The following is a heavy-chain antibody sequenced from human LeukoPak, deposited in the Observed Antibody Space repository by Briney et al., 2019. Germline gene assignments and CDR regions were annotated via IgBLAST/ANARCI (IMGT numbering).Heavy chain of an antibody. J-gene: IGHJ3*01. V-gene: IGHV3-30-3*01. CDR1: GFTFNSFA. Sequence: GGSLRLSFVASGFTFNSFAMHWVRQAPGKGLEWVAVISYDGSKRYYADSGKGRFTISRDNSKNATYLEMNSMRVGDTAIYYCTRDHYPGIARGGACNFWGQGTMVTVSS. D-gene: IGHD2/OR15-2a*01. CDR2: ISYDGSKR. CDR3: TRDHYPGIARGGACNF.